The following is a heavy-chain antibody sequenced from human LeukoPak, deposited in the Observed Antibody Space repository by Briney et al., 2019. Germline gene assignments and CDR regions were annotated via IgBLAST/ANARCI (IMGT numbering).Heavy chain of an antibody. CDR2: ISGGGDIT. V-gene: IGHV3-23*01. CDR1: GFNFANHA. Sequence: GGSLRLSCAASGFNFANHAMSWVRQTAGKGLEWVSAISGGGDITYYADSVKGRFTISRDNSKNTLYLQMNSLRAEDTAVYYCASHWNYEGKDGFDYWGQGTLVTVSS. CDR3: ASHWNYEGKDGFDY. D-gene: IGHD1-7*01. J-gene: IGHJ4*02.